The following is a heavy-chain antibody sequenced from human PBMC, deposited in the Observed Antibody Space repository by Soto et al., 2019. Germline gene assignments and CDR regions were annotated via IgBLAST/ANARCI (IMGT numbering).Heavy chain of an antibody. CDR1: EFTVTNNE. V-gene: IGHV3-53*01. D-gene: IGHD2-2*01. Sequence: AGGSLRLSCAASEFTVTNNEMSWVRPAPGKGLEWVSIIYSGGNTYYADSVEGRFTISRDGSKNTLYLHMNSLRAEDTAVYYCALRRVAYADFWGQGTRVTVSS. CDR3: ALRRVAYADF. CDR2: IYSGGNT. J-gene: IGHJ4*02.